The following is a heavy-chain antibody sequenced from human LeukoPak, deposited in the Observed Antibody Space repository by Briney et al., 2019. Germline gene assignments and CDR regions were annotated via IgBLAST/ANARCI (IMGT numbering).Heavy chain of an antibody. V-gene: IGHV4-59*01. D-gene: IGHD6-19*01. CDR1: GGSITAYS. Sequence: SETLSLTCSVSGGSITAYSWAWIRQPPGKGLEWIGYISYSGSTNNNPSLKSRVTTSLDTSKNQFSLKLTSVTTADSAMYYCAGSSGWSGVLDYWGQGTLVTVSS. CDR3: AGSSGWSGVLDY. CDR2: ISYSGST. J-gene: IGHJ4*02.